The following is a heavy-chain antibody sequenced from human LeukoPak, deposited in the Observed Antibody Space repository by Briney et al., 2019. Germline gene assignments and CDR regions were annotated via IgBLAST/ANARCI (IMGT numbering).Heavy chain of an antibody. CDR1: GASISNYY. V-gene: IGHV4-59*01. CDR3: AREDSGYDYSPLCY. Sequence: SETLSLTCTVSGASISNYYWSWLRPPPGKGREWIGYIYHTGSTSYNPCLKRRVIMSVETSQNQFSLKVRSVTAADTAVYYCAREDSGYDYSPLCYWGQGILVTVSS. J-gene: IGHJ4*02. D-gene: IGHD5-12*01. CDR2: IYHTGST.